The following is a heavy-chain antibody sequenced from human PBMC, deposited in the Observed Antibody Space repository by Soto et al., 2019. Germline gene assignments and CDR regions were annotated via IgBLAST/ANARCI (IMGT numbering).Heavy chain of an antibody. CDR2: MNPNSGNA. J-gene: IGHJ5*02. V-gene: IGHV1-8*01. CDR3: ARAYLGTRRGYNWFDP. CDR1: GYTFINYD. Sequence: ASVKVSCKAAGYTFINYDINWVRQATGQGLEWMGWMNPNSGNAGYAQKFHGRVMMTRNTSITTAYMELSGLTSEDSAVYYCARAYLGTRRGYNWFDPWGQGTLVTVSS. D-gene: IGHD3-10*01.